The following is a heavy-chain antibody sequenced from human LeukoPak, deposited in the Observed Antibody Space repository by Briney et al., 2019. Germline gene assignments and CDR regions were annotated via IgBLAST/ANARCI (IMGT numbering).Heavy chain of an antibody. J-gene: IGHJ4*02. CDR3: ARELITGTTSGNY. Sequence: ASVKVTCKASGYTFTGYYMHWVRQAPGQGLEWMGWINPNSGGTNYAQKFQGRVTMTRDTSISTAYMELSRLRSDDTAVYYCARELITGTTSGNYWGQGTLVTVSS. CDR2: INPNSGGT. CDR1: GYTFTGYY. V-gene: IGHV1-2*02. D-gene: IGHD1-20*01.